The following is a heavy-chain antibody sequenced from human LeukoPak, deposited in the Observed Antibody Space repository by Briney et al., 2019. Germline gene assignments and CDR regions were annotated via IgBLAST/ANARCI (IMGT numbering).Heavy chain of an antibody. CDR3: ARGGGGSYYIDAFDI. J-gene: IGHJ3*02. V-gene: IGHV3-33*08. Sequence: GGSLRLSCAASGFTFSSYGMHWVRQAPGKGLEWVAVIWYDGSNKYYADSVKGRFTISRDNSKNTLYLQMNSLRGEDTAVYYCARGGGGSYYIDAFDIWGQGTMVTVSS. CDR1: GFTFSSYG. D-gene: IGHD1-26*01. CDR2: IWYDGSNK.